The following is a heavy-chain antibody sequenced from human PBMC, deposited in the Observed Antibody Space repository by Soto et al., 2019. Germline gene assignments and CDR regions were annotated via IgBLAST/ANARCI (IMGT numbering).Heavy chain of an antibody. CDR2: IYPGDSDT. J-gene: IGHJ6*02. D-gene: IGHD3-10*01. V-gene: IGHV5-51*01. Sequence: GESLKISCKGSGYSFTSYWIGWGRQMPGKGLEWMGIIYPGDSDTRYSPSFQGQVTISADKSISTAYLQWSSLKASDTAMYYCARPRYYYGSGRRYYGMDVWGQGTTVTVSS. CDR3: ARPRYYYGSGRRYYGMDV. CDR1: GYSFTSYW.